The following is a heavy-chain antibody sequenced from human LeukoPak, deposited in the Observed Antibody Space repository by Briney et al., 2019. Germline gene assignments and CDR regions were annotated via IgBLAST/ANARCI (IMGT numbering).Heavy chain of an antibody. D-gene: IGHD6-6*01. Sequence: SETLSLTCAVYGGSFSGYYWSWIRQPPGKGLEWIGEINHSGCTNYNPSLKSRVTISVDTSKNQFSLKLSSVTAADTAVYYCARARLVGDNWFAPWGQGTLVTVSS. CDR2: INHSGCT. CDR3: ARARLVGDNWFAP. J-gene: IGHJ5*02. CDR1: GGSFSGYY. V-gene: IGHV4-34*01.